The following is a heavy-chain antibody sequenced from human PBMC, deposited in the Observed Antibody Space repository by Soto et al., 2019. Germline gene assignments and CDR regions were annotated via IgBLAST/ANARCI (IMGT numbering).Heavy chain of an antibody. CDR3: ARGRSGPDAFDI. CDR2: IDHSGNT. CDR1: GGSISLGGLY. J-gene: IGHJ3*02. V-gene: IGHV4-31*03. Sequence: SETLSLTCTVSGGSISLGGLYWNWFRQHPEKGLEWIGDIDHSGNTYCNPSLKSRLAISIDTSKSQFSLNLNSVTAADTAVYYCARGRSGPDAFDIWGQGIMVTVS.